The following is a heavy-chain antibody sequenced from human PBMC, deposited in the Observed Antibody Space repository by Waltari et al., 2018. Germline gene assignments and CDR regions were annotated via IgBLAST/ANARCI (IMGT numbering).Heavy chain of an antibody. V-gene: IGHV1-2*06. CDR2: IDPDSGDT. J-gene: IGHJ4*02. Sequence: QVQLVQSGAEVKKPGASVKVSCKVSGYTLTVNQVHWVRQAPGQGLEWVGQIDPDSGDTIYGQKFQGRVTITSDTSISTAYMELSSLRSDDTAVYYCSREQWFYTHWGQGTLVTVST. D-gene: IGHD2-2*02. CDR1: GYTLTVNQ. CDR3: SREQWFYTH.